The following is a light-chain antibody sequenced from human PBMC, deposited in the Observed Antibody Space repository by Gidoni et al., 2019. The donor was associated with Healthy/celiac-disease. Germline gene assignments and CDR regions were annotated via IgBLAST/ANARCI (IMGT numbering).Light chain of an antibody. CDR2: SAS. CDR3: YRTDNAPAGT. J-gene: IGKJ1*01. V-gene: IGKV1-27*01. Sequence: DIQLTQSPSSLSASVGDSVTLTCRVSQGISSYLNWYRQKPGKVPKLLLYSASNLQSGVPPRFSSSGSATAFTLPISSMQPEDVATYYCYRTDNAPAGTFXQXTKVXIK. CDR1: QGISSY.